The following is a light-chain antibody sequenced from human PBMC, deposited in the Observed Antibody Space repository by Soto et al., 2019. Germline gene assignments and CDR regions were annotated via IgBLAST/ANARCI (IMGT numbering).Light chain of an antibody. Sequence: QSVLTQPASVSGSPGQSITISRAGTGSDVGGYNLVSWYQQHPGKAPKLMIFDVSNRPSGVSNRFSGSKSGNTASLTISGLQAEDEADYYCSSYTSSSTLYVFGTGTKVTVL. CDR3: SSYTSSSTLYV. CDR1: GSDVGGYNL. CDR2: DVS. J-gene: IGLJ1*01. V-gene: IGLV2-14*01.